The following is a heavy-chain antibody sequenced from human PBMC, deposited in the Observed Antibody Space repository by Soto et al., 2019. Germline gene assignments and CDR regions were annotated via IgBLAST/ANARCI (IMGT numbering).Heavy chain of an antibody. Sequence: GGSLRLSCAASGFTFSSYGMHWGRQAPGKGLEWVAVISYDGSNKYYAASVKGRFTISRDNSKNTLYMQMNSLRSEDTAVYYCARRGSNGFDPWRQGTLVTVSS. CDR2: ISYDGSNK. J-gene: IGHJ5*02. CDR3: ARRGSNGFDP. D-gene: IGHD3-16*01. CDR1: GFTFSSYG. V-gene: IGHV3-30*03.